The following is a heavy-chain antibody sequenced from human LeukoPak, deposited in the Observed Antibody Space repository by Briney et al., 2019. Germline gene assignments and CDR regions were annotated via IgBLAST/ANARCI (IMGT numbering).Heavy chain of an antibody. Sequence: ASVKVSCKASADTFIGYYIHWVRQAPGQGLEWMGWINPNCGDTNYAQKFQVRVTMTRDTSISAAYMELSRLRSDDTAVYYCARQGSGSHRAFDMWAQGTMVTVSS. V-gene: IGHV1-2*02. CDR2: INPNCGDT. CDR3: ARQGSGSHRAFDM. D-gene: IGHD1-26*01. J-gene: IGHJ3*02. CDR1: ADTFIGYY.